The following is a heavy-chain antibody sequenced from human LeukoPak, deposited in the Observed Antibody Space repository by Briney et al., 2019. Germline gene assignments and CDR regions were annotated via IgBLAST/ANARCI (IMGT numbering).Heavy chain of an antibody. CDR1: GFTFSSYG. CDR3: ARVKTTVTGGVDV. D-gene: IGHD4-17*01. J-gene: IGHJ6*02. CDR2: IWYDGSNI. Sequence: GGSLRLSCAASGFTFSSYGMHWVRQAPGKGLEWVSIIWYDGSNIYYADSVKGRFTISRDNSKNTLYLQMNGLRAEDTAVYYCARVKTTVTGGVDVWGQGTTVTVSS. V-gene: IGHV3-33*01.